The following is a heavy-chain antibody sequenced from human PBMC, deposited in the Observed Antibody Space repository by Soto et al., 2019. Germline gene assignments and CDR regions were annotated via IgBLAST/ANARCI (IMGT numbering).Heavy chain of an antibody. J-gene: IGHJ5*02. V-gene: IGHV1-69*01. CDR1: GGTFISSA. CDR3: AKKNPHGDSNKAWLDP. D-gene: IGHD2-8*01. CDR2: IIPILGTT. Sequence: QVQLLQSGTELRQPGSSVTISCTPSGGTFISSAFAWVRQAPGGRIEWMGGIIPILGTTKYAEKFLGRVTIRADDSWRTAFLELSSLTVDDTAVYFCAKKNPHGDSNKAWLDPWGQGTLVTVST.